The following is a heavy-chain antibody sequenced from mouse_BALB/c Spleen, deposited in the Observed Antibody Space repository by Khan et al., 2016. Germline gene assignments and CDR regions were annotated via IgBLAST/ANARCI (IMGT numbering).Heavy chain of an antibody. J-gene: IGHJ3*01. CDR3: AEDYCSSNWCAY. V-gene: IGHV9-3*02. CDR1: GYTFTNYG. D-gene: IGHD1-1*01. Sequence: QIQLVQSGPELKKPGETVKISCKASGYTFTNYGMNWVKQAPGKGLKWMGWINTNTGEPTYAEEFKGRFAFSLETSARTAYLQINNLKNEDTATYFCAEDYCSSNWCAYWGQGTLVTVSA. CDR2: INTNTGEP.